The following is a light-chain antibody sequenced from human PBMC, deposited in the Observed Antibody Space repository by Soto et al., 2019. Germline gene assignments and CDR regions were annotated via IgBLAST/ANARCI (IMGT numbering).Light chain of an antibody. CDR2: GAS. Sequence: ELVMTQSPATLPVSPGERATLSCRASQSVRSHLAWYQQKPGQAPSLLIFGASTRATGVPARFSGSESGTEFTLTISSLQSEDVAVYFCQQYNDWPRTFGGGTKVEIK. CDR3: QQYNDWPRT. V-gene: IGKV3-15*01. CDR1: QSVRSH. J-gene: IGKJ4*01.